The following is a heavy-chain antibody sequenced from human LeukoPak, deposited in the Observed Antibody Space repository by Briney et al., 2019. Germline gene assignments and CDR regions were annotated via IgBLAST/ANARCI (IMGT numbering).Heavy chain of an antibody. J-gene: IGHJ1*01. CDR2: IKSNGNT. CDR1: GFTFSSYW. V-gene: IGHV3-74*01. CDR3: ARAPSETGGYYPEYFQH. Sequence: GGSLRLCCAASGFTFSSYWMHWVGQDPGKGLVWVSRIKSNGNTNYADSVKGRFTISRDNAKNTVSLQMDSLRAEDTGVYYCARAPSETGGYYPEYFQHWGHGTPVTVSS. D-gene: IGHD3-22*01.